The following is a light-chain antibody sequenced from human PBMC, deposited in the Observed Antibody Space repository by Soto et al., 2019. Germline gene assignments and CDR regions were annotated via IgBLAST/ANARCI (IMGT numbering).Light chain of an antibody. CDR1: QSVSSSY. CDR2: GAS. J-gene: IGKJ4*01. CDR3: QQYRSSLLT. Sequence: EIVLTQSPGTVSLSPGERATLSCRASQSVSSSYLAWYQQKPGQAPRLLIYGASSRATGIPDRFSGSGSGTDLTLTISRLEPEDFAVYYCQQYRSSLLTFGGGTKVEIK. V-gene: IGKV3-20*01.